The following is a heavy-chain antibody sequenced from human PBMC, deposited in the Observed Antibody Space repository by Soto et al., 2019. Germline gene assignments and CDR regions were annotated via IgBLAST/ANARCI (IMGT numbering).Heavy chain of an antibody. V-gene: IGHV5-51*07. D-gene: IGHD6-13*01. Sequence: PGEALKISCTGSGYSFTSYWIGWMHQKPGKGLEWMGIIYPGDSDTRYSPSFQGQVTISADKSISTAYLQWSSLKASDTAMYYCARHMAPVAAASWLYYYYGMDVWGQGTTVTVSS. J-gene: IGHJ6*02. CDR3: ARHMAPVAAASWLYYYYGMDV. CDR1: GYSFTSYW. CDR2: IYPGDSDT.